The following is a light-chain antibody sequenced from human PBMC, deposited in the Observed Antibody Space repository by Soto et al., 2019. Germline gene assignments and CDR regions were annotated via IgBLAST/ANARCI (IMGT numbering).Light chain of an antibody. V-gene: IGKV1-5*03. CDR2: KAS. CDR3: QHYNSHSEA. J-gene: IGKJ1*01. CDR1: QIISSW. Sequence: DIQMTQSPSTLSGSVGDRVTITCRASQIISSWLAWYQQKPGKAAKLLIYKASTLKSGVPSRFSGSGSGTEFTLTISSLQPDDFATYYCQHYNSHSEALGQGTKVDIK.